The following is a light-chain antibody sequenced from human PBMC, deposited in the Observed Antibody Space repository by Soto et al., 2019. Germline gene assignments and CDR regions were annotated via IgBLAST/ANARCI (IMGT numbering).Light chain of an antibody. CDR3: AAWDASLGGFYV. Sequence: VVTQPPSASGTPGQRVTISCSGSRSSIGSNTVNWYQHLPGSAPKLLIYSNNHRPSGVPDRFSASKAGASASLAISGLQSEDEGDYYCAAWDASLGGFYVFGSGTKLTVL. J-gene: IGLJ1*01. CDR1: RSSIGSNT. V-gene: IGLV1-44*01. CDR2: SNN.